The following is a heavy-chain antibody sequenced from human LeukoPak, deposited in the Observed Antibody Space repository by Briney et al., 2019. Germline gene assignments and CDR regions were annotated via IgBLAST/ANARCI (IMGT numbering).Heavy chain of an antibody. Sequence: QPGGSLRLSCAASGFTFGSYAMSWVRQAPGKGLEWVSAISGSGGSTYYADSVKGRFTISRDNSKNTLYLQMNSLRAEDTAVYYCANDLAIAVAGNGYFDYWGQGTLVTVSS. CDR2: ISGSGGST. V-gene: IGHV3-23*01. CDR1: GFTFGSYA. J-gene: IGHJ4*02. CDR3: ANDLAIAVAGNGYFDY. D-gene: IGHD6-19*01.